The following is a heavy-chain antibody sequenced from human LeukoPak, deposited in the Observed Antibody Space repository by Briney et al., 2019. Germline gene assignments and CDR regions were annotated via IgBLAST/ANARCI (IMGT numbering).Heavy chain of an antibody. CDR1: GFTFSSYG. Sequence: GGSLRLSXAASGFTFSSYGMHWVRQAPGKGLEWVAFIRYDGSNKYYADSVKGRFTISRDNSKNTLYLQMNSLRAEDTAVYYCANGGDSSSWYRYYFDYWGQGTLVTVSS. CDR3: ANGGDSSSWYRYYFDY. J-gene: IGHJ4*02. D-gene: IGHD6-13*01. CDR2: IRYDGSNK. V-gene: IGHV3-30*02.